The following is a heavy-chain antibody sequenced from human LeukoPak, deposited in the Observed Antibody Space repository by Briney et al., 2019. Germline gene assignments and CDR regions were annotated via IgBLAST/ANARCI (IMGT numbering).Heavy chain of an antibody. CDR2: IYSGGNT. V-gene: IGHV3-53*01. Sequence: GGSLRLSCAASGFTFSNYAMSWVRQAPGKGLEWVSVIYSGGNTYYADSVRGRFTISRDNSKNTLYLQMNSLRAEDTAVYYCARDRALSSGREYYFDYWGQGTLVTVSS. D-gene: IGHD3-22*01. J-gene: IGHJ4*02. CDR1: GFTFSNYA. CDR3: ARDRALSSGREYYFDY.